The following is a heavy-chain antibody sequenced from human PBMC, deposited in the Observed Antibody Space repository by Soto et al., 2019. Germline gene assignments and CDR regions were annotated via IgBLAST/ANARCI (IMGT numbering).Heavy chain of an antibody. CDR3: ARVPTCTWLVPPSYYYYYGMDV. CDR2: ISACDGST. CDR1: GYTFTSYG. D-gene: IGHD3-22*01. J-gene: IGHJ6*02. Sequence: ASVKVSCKASGYTFTSYGMNWVRQAPGQGLERMVLISACDGSTNYAQKVQVRVTMTTGTSTSTAYMELRSLRSDDTAVYYCARVPTCTWLVPPSYYYYYGMDVWGQGTTVTVSS. V-gene: IGHV1-18*04.